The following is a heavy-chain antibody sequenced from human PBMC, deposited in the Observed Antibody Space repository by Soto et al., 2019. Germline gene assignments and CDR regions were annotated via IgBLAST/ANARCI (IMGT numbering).Heavy chain of an antibody. CDR3: AKDVVDSSGYYLTGPFDY. D-gene: IGHD3-22*01. Sequence: CAASGFTFSSYAMSWVRQAPGKGLEWVSAISGSGGSTYYADSVKGRFTISRDNSKNTLYLQMNSLRAEDTAVYYCAKDVVDSSGYYLTGPFDYWGQGTLVTVSS. CDR1: GFTFSSYA. V-gene: IGHV3-23*01. CDR2: ISGSGGST. J-gene: IGHJ4*02.